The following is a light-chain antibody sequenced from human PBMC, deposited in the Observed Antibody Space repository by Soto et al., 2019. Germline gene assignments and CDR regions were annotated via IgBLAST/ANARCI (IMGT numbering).Light chain of an antibody. CDR1: SSNIGTSS. J-gene: IGLJ1*01. CDR2: TTN. Sequence: QSVLTQPHSASGTPGQRVTISCSGSSSNIGTSSVHWFQQLPGTAPKLLISTTNQRPSGVPERFSGSKSGTSASLAISGLQSEDEADYYCAAWDESLNGHVFGTGTRSPS. V-gene: IGLV1-44*01. CDR3: AAWDESLNGHV.